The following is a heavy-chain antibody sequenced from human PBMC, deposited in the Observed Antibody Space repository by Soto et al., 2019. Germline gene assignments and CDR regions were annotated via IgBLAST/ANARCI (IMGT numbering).Heavy chain of an antibody. D-gene: IGHD1-1*01. Sequence: ASVKVSCKASGYTFTSYDINWVRQATGQGLEWMGWMNPNSGNTGYAQKFQGRVTMTRNTSISTAYMELSSLRSEDTAVYYCARGDDRAYYYYYYMDVWGKGTTVTVSS. J-gene: IGHJ6*03. V-gene: IGHV1-8*01. CDR3: ARGDDRAYYYYYYMDV. CDR1: GYTFTSYD. CDR2: MNPNSGNT.